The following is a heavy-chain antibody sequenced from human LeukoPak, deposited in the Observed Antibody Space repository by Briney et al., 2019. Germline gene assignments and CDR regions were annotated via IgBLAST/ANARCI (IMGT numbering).Heavy chain of an antibody. Sequence: VASVKVSCKASGYTFTSYGISWVRQAPGQGLEWMGWISAYNGNTNYAQKLQGRVTMTTDTSTSTAYMELRSLRSEDTAVYYCARGSSSGPLIPKTGNWFDPWGQGTLVTVSS. J-gene: IGHJ5*02. V-gene: IGHV1-18*01. CDR1: GYTFTSYG. CDR2: ISAYNGNT. CDR3: ARGSSSGPLIPKTGNWFDP. D-gene: IGHD6-6*01.